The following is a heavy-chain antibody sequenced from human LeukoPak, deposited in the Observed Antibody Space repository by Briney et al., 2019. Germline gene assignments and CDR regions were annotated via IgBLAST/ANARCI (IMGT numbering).Heavy chain of an antibody. CDR1: GFSFSDYY. CDR2: ITSSGSIM. D-gene: IGHD3-3*01. Sequence: PGGSLRLSCAASGFSFSDYYMSWIRQAPGKGLEWVSYITSSGSIMYYADSVKGRFTISRDNAKNSLYLQMNSLRAEDTAVYYCARDPLRFLEWSPFDYWGQGTLVTVSS. CDR3: ARDPLRFLEWSPFDY. V-gene: IGHV3-11*01. J-gene: IGHJ4*02.